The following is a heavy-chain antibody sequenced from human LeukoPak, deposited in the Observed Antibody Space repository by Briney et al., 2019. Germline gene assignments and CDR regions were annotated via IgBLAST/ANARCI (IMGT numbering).Heavy chain of an antibody. J-gene: IGHJ4*02. Sequence: GSLRIFCGGVGFNFSSYCMHLVRQGPGKGLEWGAFIRYDGSNKYYADSVKGRFTISRDNSKNTLYLQMNSLRAEDTAVYYCAKDVAVAGNGGFDYWGQGTLVTVSS. D-gene: IGHD6-19*01. V-gene: IGHV3-30*02. CDR3: AKDVAVAGNGGFDY. CDR2: IRYDGSNK. CDR1: GFNFSSYC.